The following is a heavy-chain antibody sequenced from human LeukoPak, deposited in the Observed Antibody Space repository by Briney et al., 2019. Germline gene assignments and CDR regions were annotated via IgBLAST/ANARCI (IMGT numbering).Heavy chain of an antibody. J-gene: IGHJ4*02. CDR3: ARLGVVRGVPADY. V-gene: IGHV3-7*01. Sequence: PGGSLRLSCAASGFTFSSYGMHWVRQAPGKGLEWVANIKEDGSEKYYVDSVKGRFTISRDNAKNSAKSSLYLQMNSLRAEDTAVYYCARLGVVRGVPADYWGQGTLVTVSS. CDR2: IKEDGSEK. CDR1: GFTFSSYG. D-gene: IGHD3-10*01.